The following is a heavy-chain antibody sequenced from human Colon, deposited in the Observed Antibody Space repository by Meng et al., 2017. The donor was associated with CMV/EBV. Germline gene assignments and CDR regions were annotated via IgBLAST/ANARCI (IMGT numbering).Heavy chain of an antibody. D-gene: IGHD3-3*01. CDR1: GGTFSSYA. CDR3: ARAPTIFGVVSWFDP. CDR2: IIPIFGTA. Sequence: SGGTFSSYAISWVRQAPGQGLGWMGGIIPIFGTANYAQKFQGRVTITTDESTSTAYMELSSLRSEGTAVYYCARAPTIFGVVSWFDPWGQGTLVTVSS. J-gene: IGHJ5*02. V-gene: IGHV1-69*05.